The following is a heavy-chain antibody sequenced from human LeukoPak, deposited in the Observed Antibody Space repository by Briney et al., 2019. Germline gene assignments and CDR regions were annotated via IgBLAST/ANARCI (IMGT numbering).Heavy chain of an antibody. CDR1: GYSFPTYW. D-gene: IGHD2-2*03. V-gene: IGHV5-51*01. CDR2: IYPDESNI. Sequence: GESLKISCKGSGYSFPTYWIAWVRQMPGKGLERMGIIYPDESNIRYSPSFQGQVTISADKSISTAYLQWSSPKASDTAMYYCARPPSRGYSSSFEYWGQGTLVTVS. CDR3: ARPPSRGYSSSFEY. J-gene: IGHJ4*02.